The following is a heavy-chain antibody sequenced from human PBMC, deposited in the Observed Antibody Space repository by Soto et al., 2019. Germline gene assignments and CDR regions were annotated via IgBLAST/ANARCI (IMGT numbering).Heavy chain of an antibody. D-gene: IGHD2-15*01. CDR3: WRWSTPYYYYGMDV. Sequence: PGGSLRLSCAASGFTFSSAWMNWFRQAPGKGLEWVGRIKSKTDGGTTDYAAPVKGRFTISRDDSKNTLYLQMNSLKTEDTAVYYCWRWSTPYYYYGMDVWGQGTTVTVSS. CDR2: IKSKTDGGTT. J-gene: IGHJ6*02. CDR1: GFTFSSAW. V-gene: IGHV3-15*07.